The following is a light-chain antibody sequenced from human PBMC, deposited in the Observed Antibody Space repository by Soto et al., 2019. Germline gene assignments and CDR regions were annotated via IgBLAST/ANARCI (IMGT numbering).Light chain of an antibody. V-gene: IGKV1-33*01. CDR3: QQYDKLPIT. Sequence: DIQMTQSPSSLSASVGDRVTISCQASQDINNYLNWFQQKPGKAPKLLIYDVLNLETEVPSRFSGSGSGAYFTLNISSLQHEDIATYYCQQYDKLPITFGQGTRLEIK. CDR1: QDINNY. CDR2: DVL. J-gene: IGKJ5*01.